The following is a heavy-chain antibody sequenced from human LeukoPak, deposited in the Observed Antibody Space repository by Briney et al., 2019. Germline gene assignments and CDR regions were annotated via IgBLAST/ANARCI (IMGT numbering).Heavy chain of an antibody. Sequence: HPGGSLRLSCAASGFTFSSYGMHWVRQAPGKGLGWVAFIRYDGSNKYYADSVKGRFTISRDNSKNTLYLQMNSLRAEDTAVYYCAKNRLGWFGEHPPDYWGQGTLVTVSS. CDR3: AKNRLGWFGEHPPDY. J-gene: IGHJ4*02. CDR2: IRYDGSNK. CDR1: GFTFSSYG. V-gene: IGHV3-30*02. D-gene: IGHD3-10*01.